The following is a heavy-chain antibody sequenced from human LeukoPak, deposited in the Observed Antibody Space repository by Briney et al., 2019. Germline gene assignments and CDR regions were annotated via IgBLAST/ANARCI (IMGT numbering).Heavy chain of an antibody. CDR3: AKTFGWPFYFDY. Sequence: QPGGSLRLSCAATGFPLSSYGMGWVRQAPGKGLEWVSGISGGGATTYYADSVKGRFTISRDNSKNTLHLDMSSLRAEDTAEYYRAKTFGWPFYFDYWGQGTLVTVSS. CDR2: ISGGGATT. CDR1: GFPLSSYG. V-gene: IGHV3-23*01. J-gene: IGHJ4*02. D-gene: IGHD2/OR15-2a*01.